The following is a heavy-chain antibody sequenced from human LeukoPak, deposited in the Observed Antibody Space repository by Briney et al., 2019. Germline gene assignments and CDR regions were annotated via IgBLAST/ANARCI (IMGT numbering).Heavy chain of an antibody. V-gene: IGHV1-24*01. D-gene: IGHD3-22*01. Sequence: GSVKFSCKVSGYTLTELSMHWVRQAPGKGLEWMGGFDPEDGETIYAQKFQGRVTMTEDTSTDTAYMELSSLRSEDTAVYYCATSGYSLHYGMDVWGQGTTVSVSS. J-gene: IGHJ6*02. CDR1: GYTLTELS. CDR3: ATSGYSLHYGMDV. CDR2: FDPEDGET.